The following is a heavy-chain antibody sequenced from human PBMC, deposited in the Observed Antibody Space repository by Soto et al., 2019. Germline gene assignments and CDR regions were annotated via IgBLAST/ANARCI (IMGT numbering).Heavy chain of an antibody. CDR1: GITFSNAW. D-gene: IGHD6-13*01. V-gene: IGHV3-15*01. Sequence: GSLRLSCAASGITFSNAWINFFRHSPGKGLEYIGRIRSKTDGGTTEYAAPVEGRFTISRDDSKNTLYLQMGGLKTEDTAVYYCTTTRPGTNVFDNWGQGTLVTVSS. J-gene: IGHJ3*02. CDR2: IRSKTDGGTT. CDR3: TTTRPGTNVFDN.